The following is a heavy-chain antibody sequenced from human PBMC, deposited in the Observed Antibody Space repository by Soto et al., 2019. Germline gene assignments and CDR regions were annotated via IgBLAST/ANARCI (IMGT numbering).Heavy chain of an antibody. J-gene: IGHJ4*02. CDR3: ARSQEIYYFDY. CDR2: ISAYNGNT. Sequence: GASVKLSCKDSGYRFTSYGSSWVRQAPGQGLEWMGWISAYNGNTNYAQKLQGRVTMTTDTSTSTAYMELRSLRSDDTAVYYCARSQEIYYFDYWGQGTLVTVSS. CDR1: GYRFTSYG. V-gene: IGHV1-18*01.